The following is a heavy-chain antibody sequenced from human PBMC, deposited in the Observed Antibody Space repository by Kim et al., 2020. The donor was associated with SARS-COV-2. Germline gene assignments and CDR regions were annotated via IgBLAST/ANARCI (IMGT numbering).Heavy chain of an antibody. CDR1: GFIFSASG. J-gene: IGHJ5*02. CDR3: ARSLDA. V-gene: IGHV3-7*01. Sequence: GGSLRLSCAASGFIFSASGMNWLRQAPGKGLEWVADIKKDGSEKHYVDSVKGRFTISRDNAKNSLYLQMSSLRVEDTAIYYCARSLDAWGQGTLVTVSS. CDR2: IKKDGSEK.